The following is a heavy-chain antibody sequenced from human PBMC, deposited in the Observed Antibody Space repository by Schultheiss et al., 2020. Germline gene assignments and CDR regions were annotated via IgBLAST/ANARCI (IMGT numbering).Heavy chain of an antibody. J-gene: IGHJ6*02. CDR1: GGSFSSSDYY. CDR2: IYYSGST. CDR3: ARDGSAMDV. Sequence: SETLSLTCTVSGGSFSSSDYYWGWIRQPPGKGLEWIGSIYYSGSTNYNPSLKSRVTISVDTSKNQFSLKLSSVTAADTAVYYCARDGSAMDVWGQGTTVTVSS. V-gene: IGHV4-39*07.